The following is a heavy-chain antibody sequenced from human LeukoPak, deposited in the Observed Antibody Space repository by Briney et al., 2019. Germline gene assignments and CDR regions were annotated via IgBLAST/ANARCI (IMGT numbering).Heavy chain of an antibody. V-gene: IGHV1-8*01. CDR3: ARISDHNWYFDR. Sequence: GASVSVSCKASGYPFTTYDINWVRMAPGQGLEWMGWMNPSSGYTGYSQKFQGRVTMTRNTSITTAYMELSSLRSEDTAVYYCARISDHNWYFDRWGRGTLVTVCS. J-gene: IGHJ2*01. CDR1: GYPFTTYD. CDR2: MNPSSGYT. D-gene: IGHD1-14*01.